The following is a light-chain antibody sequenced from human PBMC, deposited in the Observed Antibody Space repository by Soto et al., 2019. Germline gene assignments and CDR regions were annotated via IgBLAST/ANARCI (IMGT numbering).Light chain of an antibody. CDR2: GAS. V-gene: IGKV3-20*01. J-gene: IGKJ1*01. CDR3: QQYGSSGT. Sequence: EIVLTQSACTLPLSAGERATLSWGASQSVSNNYLAWYQQKPGQAPRLLIYGASNRATGIPDRFSGIGSGTDFTLTISRLEPEDFAVYYCQQYGSSGTFGQGTKVDI. CDR1: QSVSNNY.